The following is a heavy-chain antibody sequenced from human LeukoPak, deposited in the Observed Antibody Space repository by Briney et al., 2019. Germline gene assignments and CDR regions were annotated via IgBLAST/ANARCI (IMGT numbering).Heavy chain of an antibody. D-gene: IGHD3-16*01. Sequence: ASVKLSCKASGYTFTSYYMHWVRQAPGQGLEWMGIINPSGGSTSYAQKFQGRVTMTRDTSTSTVYMELSSLRSEDTAVYYCARGGGVATYYYGMDVWGQGTTVTVSS. CDR2: INPSGGST. CDR3: ARGGGVATYYYGMDV. J-gene: IGHJ6*01. CDR1: GYTFTSYY. V-gene: IGHV1-46*01.